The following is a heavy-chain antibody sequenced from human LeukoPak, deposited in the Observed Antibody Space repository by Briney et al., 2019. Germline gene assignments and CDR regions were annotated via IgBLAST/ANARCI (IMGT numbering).Heavy chain of an antibody. CDR2: IYTSGST. CDR1: GGSISSYY. CDR3: ARHRRIKAMVRGVIMPYFDY. D-gene: IGHD3-10*01. V-gene: IGHV4-4*07. J-gene: IGHJ4*02. Sequence: PSETLSLTCTVSGGSISSYYWSWIRQPAGKGLEWIGRIYTSGSTNYNPSLKSRVTMSVDTSKNQFSLKLGSVTAADTAVYYCARHRRIKAMVRGVIMPYFDYWGQGTLVTVSS.